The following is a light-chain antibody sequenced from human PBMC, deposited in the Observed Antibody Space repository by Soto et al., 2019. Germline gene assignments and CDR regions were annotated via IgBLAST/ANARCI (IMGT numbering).Light chain of an antibody. J-gene: IGKJ1*01. Sequence: EIVMTQSPATLSVSPGERATLSCRASQSISSNLAWYQQKPGQAPRLLIYGASTRGTAIPARFSGSGSGTEFTLTISSLQPDDFATYYCQQYNSWTFGQGTKVDI. V-gene: IGKV3-15*01. CDR1: QSISSN. CDR3: QQYNSWT. CDR2: GAS.